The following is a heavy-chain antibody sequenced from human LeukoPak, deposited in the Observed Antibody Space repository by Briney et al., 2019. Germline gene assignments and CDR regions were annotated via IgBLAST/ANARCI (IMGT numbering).Heavy chain of an antibody. CDR3: ARGPGVLMVYAGGYYFDY. Sequence: GASVKVSCKASGGTFSSYAISWVRPAPGQGHEWMGGIIPIFGTANYAQKFQGRVTITADESTSTAYMELSSLRSEDTAVYYCARGPGVLMVYAGGYYFDYWGQGTPVTVSS. CDR2: IIPIFGTA. CDR1: GGTFSSYA. V-gene: IGHV1-69*01. J-gene: IGHJ4*02. D-gene: IGHD2-8*01.